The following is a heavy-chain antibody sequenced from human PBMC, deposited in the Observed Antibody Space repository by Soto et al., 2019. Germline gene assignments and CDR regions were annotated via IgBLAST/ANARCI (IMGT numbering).Heavy chain of an antibody. CDR2: IYYSGST. Sequence: SETLSLTCTVSGGSISSYHWSWIRQPPGKGLEWIGYIYYSGSTNYNPSLKSRVTISVDTSKNQFSLKLSSVTAADTAVYYCARVYYNRRGNEVFDIGAQGTMVTVSS. J-gene: IGHJ3*02. D-gene: IGHD3-22*01. V-gene: IGHV4-59*01. CDR3: ARVYYNRRGNEVFDI. CDR1: GGSISSYH.